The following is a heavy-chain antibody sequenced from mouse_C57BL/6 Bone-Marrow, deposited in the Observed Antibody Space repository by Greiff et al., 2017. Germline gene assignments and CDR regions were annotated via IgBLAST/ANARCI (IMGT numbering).Heavy chain of an antibody. Sequence: VQLQQSGPELVKPGASVKISCKASGYTLTDYYMNWVKQSHGKSLEWIGDINPNNGGTSYNQKFKCKATLTVDKSYSTAYMELRSLTSEDSAVYYCARDYYGTDWYFDVWGTGTTVTVSS. CDR3: ARDYYGTDWYFDV. CDR2: INPNNGGT. J-gene: IGHJ1*03. D-gene: IGHD1-1*01. V-gene: IGHV1-26*01. CDR1: GYTLTDYY.